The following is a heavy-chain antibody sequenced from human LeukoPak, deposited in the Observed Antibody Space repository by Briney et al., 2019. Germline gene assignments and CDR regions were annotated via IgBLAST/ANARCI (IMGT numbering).Heavy chain of an antibody. Sequence: GGSLRLSCAASGFTFSSYSMNWVRQAPGKGLEWVLSISSSSSYIYYAASVKGRFTISRHNAKNSLYLQMNSLTAEDTAVYYCAREETKRGYGGTIDYWGQGTLVTVSS. CDR2: ISSSSSYI. CDR3: AREETKRGYGGTIDY. V-gene: IGHV3-21*01. J-gene: IGHJ4*02. CDR1: GFTFSSYS. D-gene: IGHD4-23*01.